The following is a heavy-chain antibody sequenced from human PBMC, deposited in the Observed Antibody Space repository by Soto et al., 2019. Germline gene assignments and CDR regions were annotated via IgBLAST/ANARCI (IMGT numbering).Heavy chain of an antibody. D-gene: IGHD3-10*01. V-gene: IGHV4-59*08. CDR2: IYSSGST. CDR3: ARHNYGSGSTYFDY. J-gene: IGHJ4*02. CDR1: GGSISGYY. Sequence: SETLSLTCTVSGGSISGYYWSWIRQPPGRGLEWIGYIYSSGSTNYNPSLKSRVTISVDTSKNQFSLKLNSMTAADTAVYYCARHNYGSGSTYFDYWGQGTLVTVSS.